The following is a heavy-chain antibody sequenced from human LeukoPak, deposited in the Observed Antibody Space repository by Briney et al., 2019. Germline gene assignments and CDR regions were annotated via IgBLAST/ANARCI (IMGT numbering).Heavy chain of an antibody. CDR2: ISGSGGST. CDR1: GFTFSSYA. D-gene: IGHD5-18*01. J-gene: IGHJ4*02. CDR3: AKGRGYSYGTSDY. Sequence: SGGSLRLSCAASGFTFSSYAMSWVRQAPGKGLEWVSAISGSGGSTYYADSVKGRFTISRDNSKNTLYLQMNSLRAEDTAVYYCAKGRGYSYGTSDYWGQGTLVTVSS. V-gene: IGHV3-23*01.